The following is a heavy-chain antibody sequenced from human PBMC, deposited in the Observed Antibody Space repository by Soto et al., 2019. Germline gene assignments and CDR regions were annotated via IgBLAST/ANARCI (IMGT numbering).Heavy chain of an antibody. J-gene: IGHJ6*02. V-gene: IGHV3-33*01. CDR3: ARVMLRQSYTRCYGDCDRMDV. CDR1: GFTFSNYG. D-gene: IGHD4-17*01. Sequence: GGSLRLSCAASGFTFSNYGMHWVRQAPGKGLEWVAVIRSDGSHVYYADSVKGRCTISRDNSKNTLYLQMYSLRAEDTALYYCARVMLRQSYTRCYGDCDRMDVWGQGTTVTVSS. CDR2: IRSDGSHV.